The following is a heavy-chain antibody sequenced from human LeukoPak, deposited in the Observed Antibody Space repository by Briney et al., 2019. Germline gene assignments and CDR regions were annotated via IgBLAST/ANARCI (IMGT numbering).Heavy chain of an antibody. CDR2: ISGTGGTT. J-gene: IGHJ4*02. D-gene: IGHD5-18*01. Sequence: GGSLRLSCAASGFSFSTYAMTWVRQAPGKGLEWVSTISGTGGTTYYADSVKGRFTMSRDNSKNTLFLQMNRLTAEATAVYLSAKDGNSYGLFDYWGQRTLVTVSS. CDR3: AKDGNSYGLFDY. V-gene: IGHV3-23*01. CDR1: GFSFSTYA.